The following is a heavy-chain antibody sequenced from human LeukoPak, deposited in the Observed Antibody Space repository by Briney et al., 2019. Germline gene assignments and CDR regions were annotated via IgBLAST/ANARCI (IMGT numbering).Heavy chain of an antibody. V-gene: IGHV3-48*03. CDR2: ISSSGSTI. CDR3: ARDSSNTLPAAISYYYYGMDV. J-gene: IGHJ6*02. Sequence: PGGSLRLSCAASGFTFSSYEMNWVRQAPGEGLEWVSYISSSGSTIYYADSVKGRFTISRDNAKNSLYLQMNSLRAEDTAVYYCARDSSNTLPAAISYYYYGMDVWGQGTTVTVSS. D-gene: IGHD2-2*01. CDR1: GFTFSSYE.